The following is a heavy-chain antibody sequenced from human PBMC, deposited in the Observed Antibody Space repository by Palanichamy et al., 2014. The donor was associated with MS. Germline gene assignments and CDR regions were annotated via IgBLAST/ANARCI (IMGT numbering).Heavy chain of an antibody. CDR2: LYTGGRT. CDR1: GLTVSSSF. CDR3: ATNLPPES. D-gene: IGHD5/OR15-5a*01. Sequence: EVQLVESGGGLVQPGGSLRLSCVASGLTVSSSFMSWVRQAPGKGLEWVSVLYTGGRTFYTDSVKGRFTISRDGSNNTAFLEMNNVRVEDTAVYYCATNLPPESWGPGTLVTVSS. J-gene: IGHJ4*02. V-gene: IGHV3-66*01.